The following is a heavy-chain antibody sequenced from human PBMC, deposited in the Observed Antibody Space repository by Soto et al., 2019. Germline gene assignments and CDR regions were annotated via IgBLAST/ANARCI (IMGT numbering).Heavy chain of an antibody. Sequence: QVQLQESGPGLVKPSQTLSLTCTVSGGSISSGDYYWSWIRQPPGKGLAWIGYLYYSGSTYYNPSLKSRVTITVDTSKNQFSLKRSSVTAADTAVYYCARWGGIVVVPAAKGYNWFDPWGQGTLVTVSA. CDR1: GGSISSGDYY. J-gene: IGHJ5*02. D-gene: IGHD2-2*01. CDR2: LYYSGST. V-gene: IGHV4-30-4*01. CDR3: ARWGGIVVVPAAKGYNWFDP.